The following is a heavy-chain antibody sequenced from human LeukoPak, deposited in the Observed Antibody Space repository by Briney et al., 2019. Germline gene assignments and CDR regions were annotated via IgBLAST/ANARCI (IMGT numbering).Heavy chain of an antibody. Sequence: PGGSLRLSCAASGFTVSSNYMSWVRQAPGKGLEWVSVIYSGGSTYYADSVKGRFTISRDNSKNTLYLQMNSLRAEDTAVYYCAKVPDIVVVPAAIGPPNWGQGTLVTVSS. CDR2: IYSGGST. D-gene: IGHD2-2*02. V-gene: IGHV3-53*01. J-gene: IGHJ4*02. CDR3: AKVPDIVVVPAAIGPPN. CDR1: GFTVSSNY.